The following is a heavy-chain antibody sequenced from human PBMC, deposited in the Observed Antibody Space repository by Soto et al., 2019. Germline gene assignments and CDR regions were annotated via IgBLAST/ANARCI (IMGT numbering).Heavy chain of an antibody. Sequence: GASVKVSCKASGYTLNSYSIHWVRQAPGQRLEWMGWINAGNGDTKYSQKFQGRVTITRDSSASTVYMELSSLRSEDTAVYYCARDGEYCSSTSCRRGFFDYLGQGTLVTVSS. J-gene: IGHJ4*02. D-gene: IGHD2-2*01. CDR2: INAGNGDT. CDR3: ARDGEYCSSTSCRRGFFDY. CDR1: GYTLNSYS. V-gene: IGHV1-3*01.